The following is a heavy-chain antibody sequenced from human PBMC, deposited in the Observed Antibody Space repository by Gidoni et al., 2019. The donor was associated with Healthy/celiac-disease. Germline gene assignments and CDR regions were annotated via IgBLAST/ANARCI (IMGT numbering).Heavy chain of an antibody. D-gene: IGHD1-26*01. J-gene: IGHJ4*02. CDR3: AKERRIVGATIFDY. Sequence: EVQLVESGGGLVQPGRSLSHSCAASGFTFDDYAMHWVRQAPGKGLEGVSGISWNSGSIGYADSVKGRFTISRDNAKNSLYLQMNSLRAEDTALYYCAKERRIVGATIFDYWGQGTLVTVSS. CDR2: ISWNSGSI. CDR1: GFTFDDYA. V-gene: IGHV3-9*01.